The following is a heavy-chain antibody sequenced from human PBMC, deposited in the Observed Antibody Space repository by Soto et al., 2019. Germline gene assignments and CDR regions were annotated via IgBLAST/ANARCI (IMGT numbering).Heavy chain of an antibody. CDR2: IIPIFGTA. J-gene: IGHJ4*02. V-gene: IGHV1-69*13. D-gene: IGHD2-8*01. CDR1: WGTFSRYS. CDR3: ATPRSTHGVCHGDYFES. Sequence: GASVEVACKASWGTFSRYSIILFLQAPLQGLEVMGGIIPIFGTANYAQKFQGRVTITADESTSTAYMELSSLRSEDTAVYSCATPRSTHGVCHGDYFESRGKGHLVTVSS.